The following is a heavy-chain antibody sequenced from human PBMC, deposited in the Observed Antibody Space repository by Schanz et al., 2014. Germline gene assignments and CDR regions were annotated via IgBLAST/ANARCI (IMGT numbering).Heavy chain of an antibody. CDR1: GGSISSGTYY. CDR3: ARDTTWRLDL. V-gene: IGHV4-61*02. D-gene: IGHD1-1*01. CDR2: VFPNGIT. J-gene: IGHJ2*01. Sequence: QVQLQESGPGLVKPSQTLSLTCTVSGGSISSGTYYWSWIRHPAGKALEWVGRVFPNGITNYNPPLKSRVTISLDTSKNEFSLTLTSLPAADTAVYYCARDTTWRLDLWGRGTLVTVSS.